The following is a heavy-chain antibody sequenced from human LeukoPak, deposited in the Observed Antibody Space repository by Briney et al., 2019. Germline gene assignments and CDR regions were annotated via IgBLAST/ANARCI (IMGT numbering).Heavy chain of an antibody. J-gene: IGHJ4*02. CDR2: IYYSGST. CDR3: ARISGYSSGWLSPFDY. Sequence: SETLSLTCTVSGGSISSYYWSWLRQPPGRGLEWIGYIYYSGSTNYNPSLKSRVTISVDTSKNQFSLKLSSVTAADTAVYYCARISGYSSGWLSPFDYWGQGTLVTVSS. CDR1: GGSISSYY. V-gene: IGHV4-59*01. D-gene: IGHD6-19*01.